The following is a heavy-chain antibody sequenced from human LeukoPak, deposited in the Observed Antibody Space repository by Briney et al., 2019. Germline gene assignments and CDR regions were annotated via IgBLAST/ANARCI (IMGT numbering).Heavy chain of an antibody. J-gene: IGHJ4*02. V-gene: IGHV4-59*01. Sequence: SETLSLTCTVSGGSISSYYWSWIRQPPEKGLEWIGYIYYSGSTNYNLSLKSRVTISVDTSKNQFSLKLSSVTAADTAVYYCARGGGYNLTPFDYWGQGTLVTVSS. CDR2: IYYSGST. D-gene: IGHD5-24*01. CDR1: GGSISSYY. CDR3: ARGGGYNLTPFDY.